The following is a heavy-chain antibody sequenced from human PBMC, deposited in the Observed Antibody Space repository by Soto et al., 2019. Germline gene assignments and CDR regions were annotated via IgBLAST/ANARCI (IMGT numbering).Heavy chain of an antibody. CDR3: VRGGSNYAS. CDR1: GFTFSDSW. V-gene: IGHV3-7*01. D-gene: IGHD4-4*01. J-gene: IGHJ5*02. CDR2: IKPDESEK. Sequence: EVQLVESGGGLVQPGGSLRLSCTASGFTFSDSWMTWVRQAPGKGLEWVARIKPDESEKKYADSVKGRFSISRDNAKNSMYLQMDSLRGEDTAVYYCVRGGSNYASWGQGTRVTVPS.